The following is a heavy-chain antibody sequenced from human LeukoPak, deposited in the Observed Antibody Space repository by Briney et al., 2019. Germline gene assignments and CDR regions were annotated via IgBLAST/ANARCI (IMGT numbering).Heavy chain of an antibody. D-gene: IGHD1-26*01. CDR1: GFTFSSYA. CDR2: ISYDGSNK. J-gene: IGHJ4*02. CDR3: ARDQYMVGATIDY. Sequence: GRSLRLSCAASGFTFSSYAMHWVRQAPGKGLEGVAVISYDGSNKYYADSVKGRFTISRDNSKNPLYLQMNSLGAEDTAVYYCARDQYMVGATIDYWGQGTLVTVSS. V-gene: IGHV3-30*01.